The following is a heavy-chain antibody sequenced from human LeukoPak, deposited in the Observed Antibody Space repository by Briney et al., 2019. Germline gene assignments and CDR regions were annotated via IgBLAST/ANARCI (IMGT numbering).Heavy chain of an antibody. CDR1: GGSISSYY. V-gene: IGHV4-4*07. D-gene: IGHD3-10*01. CDR3: ASYYGSGTRAFDI. Sequence: NPSETLSLTCTVSGGSISSYYWSWIRQPPGKGLEWIGRIYTSGSTNYNPSLKSRVTMSVDPSKNQFSLKLSSVTAADTAVYYCASYYGSGTRAFDIWGQGTMVTVSS. CDR2: IYTSGST. J-gene: IGHJ3*02.